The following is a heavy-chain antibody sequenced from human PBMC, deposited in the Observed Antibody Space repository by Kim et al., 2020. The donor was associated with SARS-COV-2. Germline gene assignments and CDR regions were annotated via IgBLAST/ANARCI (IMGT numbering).Heavy chain of an antibody. CDR2: ISYDGSNQ. D-gene: IGHD4-17*01. Sequence: GGSLRLSCAASEFTFSSYGMHWVRQAPGKGLEWVATISYDGSNQYYVDSVKGRFTISRDNSKNTLYLQLNRLRVEDTALYYCAKDAFYYGDHGQIDYWGQGTLVTVSS. CDR3: AKDAFYYGDHGQIDY. J-gene: IGHJ4*02. V-gene: IGHV3-30*18. CDR1: EFTFSSYG.